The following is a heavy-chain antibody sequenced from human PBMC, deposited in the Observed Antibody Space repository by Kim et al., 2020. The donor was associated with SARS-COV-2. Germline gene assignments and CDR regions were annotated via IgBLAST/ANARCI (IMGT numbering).Heavy chain of an antibody. Sequence: SETLSLTCAVYGGSFSGYYWSWIRQPPGKGLEWIGEINHSGSTNYNPSLKSRVTISVDTSKNHFSLKLSSMTAADTAVYYCARGRIPLYGDSGWFDPWG. D-gene: IGHD4-17*01. V-gene: IGHV4-34*01. J-gene: IGHJ5*02. CDR2: INHSGST. CDR1: GGSFSGYY. CDR3: ARGRIPLYGDSGWFDP.